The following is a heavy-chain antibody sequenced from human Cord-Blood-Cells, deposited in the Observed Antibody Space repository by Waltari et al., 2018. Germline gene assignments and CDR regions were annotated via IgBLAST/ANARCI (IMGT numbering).Heavy chain of an antibody. D-gene: IGHD6-13*01. V-gene: IGHV1-58*01. J-gene: IGHJ4*02. CDR1: GFTFTSSA. CDR3: AAGAGYSSSWYVE. CDR2: YVVGSGNT. Sequence: QMQLVQSGPEVKKPGTSVKVSCKASGFTFTSSAVQWVRQARGQRLEWIGWYVVGSGNTNYAQKFQERVTITRDMSTSTAYMELSSLRSEDTAVYYCAAGAGYSSSWYVEWGQGTLVTVSS.